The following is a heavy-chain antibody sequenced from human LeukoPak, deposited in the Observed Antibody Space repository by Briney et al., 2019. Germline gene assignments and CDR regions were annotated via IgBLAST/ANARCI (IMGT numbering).Heavy chain of an antibody. D-gene: IGHD1-26*01. CDR1: GYTFTGYY. CDR2: INPNNGGT. CDR3: ARGPQWELLGDDAFDI. Sequence: SVKVSCKATGYTFTGYYMHWVRQAPGQGLEWMGWINPNNGGTNYAQKFQGRVTMTRDTSISTAYMELSRLRSDDTAVYYCARGPQWELLGDDAFDIWGQGTMVTVSS. J-gene: IGHJ3*02. V-gene: IGHV1-2*02.